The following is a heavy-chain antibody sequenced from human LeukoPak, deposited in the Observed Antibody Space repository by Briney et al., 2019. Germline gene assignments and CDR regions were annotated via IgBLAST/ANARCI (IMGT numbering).Heavy chain of an antibody. Sequence: PGGSLRLSCAASGFTFSSYAMSWVRQSPGKGLEWVSAISGSGGSTYYADSVKGRFTISRDNSKNTLYLQMNSLRAEDTAVYYCAKYPLAAAAAYYFDYWGQGTLVTVSS. J-gene: IGHJ4*02. CDR2: ISGSGGST. CDR3: AKYPLAAAAAYYFDY. D-gene: IGHD6-13*01. V-gene: IGHV3-23*01. CDR1: GFTFSSYA.